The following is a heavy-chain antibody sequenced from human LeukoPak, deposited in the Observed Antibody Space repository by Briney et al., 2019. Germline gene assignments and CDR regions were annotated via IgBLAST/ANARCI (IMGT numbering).Heavy chain of an antibody. J-gene: IGHJ6*03. Sequence: SVKVSCKASGATFSSYTISWVRQAPGQGLEWMGRIIPILGIANYAQKFQGRVTITADKSTSTAYMELSSLRSEDTAVYYCAIDPDFWSGYYYMDVWGKGTAVTVSS. CDR3: AIDPDFWSGYYYMDV. CDR1: GATFSSYT. CDR2: IIPILGIA. D-gene: IGHD3-3*01. V-gene: IGHV1-69*04.